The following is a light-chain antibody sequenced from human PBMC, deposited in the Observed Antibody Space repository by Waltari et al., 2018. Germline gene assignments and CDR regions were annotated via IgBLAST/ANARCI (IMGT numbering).Light chain of an antibody. V-gene: IGLV2-23*02. Sequence: QSGLAQPASASGSPGQSITITCTGTSSDVGNYNLVSWYQPRPGKAPRLLIYEVTKRAPGTSDRFSASKSGTTASLSISGLQAQEDEADYYCCSYVGLGTYVFGTGTKVTV. CDR1: SSDVGNYNL. CDR2: EVT. J-gene: IGLJ1*01. CDR3: CSYVGLGTYV.